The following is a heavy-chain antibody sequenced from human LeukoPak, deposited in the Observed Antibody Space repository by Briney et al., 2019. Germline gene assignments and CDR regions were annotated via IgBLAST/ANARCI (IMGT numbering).Heavy chain of an antibody. CDR1: GFTFSSYE. CDR2: ISSSGSTI. Sequence: PGGSLRLSCAASGFTFSSYEMNWVRQAPGKGLEWVSYISSSGSTIYYADSVKGRFTISRDNAKNSLYLQMNSLRDEDTALYYCAKDRYSGYDYVGAYIDYWGQGTLVTVSS. V-gene: IGHV3-48*03. CDR3: AKDRYSGYDYVGAYIDY. D-gene: IGHD5-12*01. J-gene: IGHJ4*02.